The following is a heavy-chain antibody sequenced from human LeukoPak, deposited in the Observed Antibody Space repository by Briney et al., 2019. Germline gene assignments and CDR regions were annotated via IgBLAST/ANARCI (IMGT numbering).Heavy chain of an antibody. Sequence: SVKVSCKASGGTFSSYAISWVRQAPGQGLGWMGRIIPIFGIANYAQKFQGRVTITADKSTSTAYMELSSLTSEDTAVYYCARDGGSGYFDYWGQGTLVTVSS. D-gene: IGHD3-10*01. CDR2: IIPIFGIA. J-gene: IGHJ4*02. CDR3: ARDGGSGYFDY. CDR1: GGTFSSYA. V-gene: IGHV1-69*04.